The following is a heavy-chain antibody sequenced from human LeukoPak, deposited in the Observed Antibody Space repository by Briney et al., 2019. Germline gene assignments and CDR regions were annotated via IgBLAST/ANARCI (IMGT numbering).Heavy chain of an antibody. D-gene: IGHD3-3*01. Sequence: SETLSLTCTVSGGSISSSSYYWGWIRQPPGKGLGWIGSIYYSGSTYYNPSLKSRVTISVDTSKNQFSLKLSSVTAADTAVYYCARLPYYDFWSGYPEGFFDYWGQGTLVTVSS. CDR3: ARLPYYDFWSGYPEGFFDY. CDR2: IYYSGST. CDR1: GGSISSSSYY. V-gene: IGHV4-39*07. J-gene: IGHJ4*02.